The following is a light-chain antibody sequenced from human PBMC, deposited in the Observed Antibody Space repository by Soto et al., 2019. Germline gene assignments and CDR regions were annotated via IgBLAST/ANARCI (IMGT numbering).Light chain of an antibody. V-gene: IGKV1-33*01. Sequence: DIQMTQSPSSLSASVGDRVTITCQASQDISNYLNWYQQKPGKAPKLLIYDASNLETGVPSRFXXXXSXXXXXXXXXXXQXEDIATYYCQQYDNLPYTFGQGTKLEIK. J-gene: IGKJ2*01. CDR1: QDISNY. CDR3: QQYDNLPYT. CDR2: DAS.